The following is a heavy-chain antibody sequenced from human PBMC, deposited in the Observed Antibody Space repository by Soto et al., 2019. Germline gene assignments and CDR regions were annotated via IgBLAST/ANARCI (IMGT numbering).Heavy chain of an antibody. V-gene: IGHV3-74*01. J-gene: IGHJ6*02. CDR2: LNSDGSTI. CDR3: ARGVPGYYAVGV. CDR1: GFISTYW. Sequence: EVQLVESGGGLVQPGGSLRLSCAASGFISTYWKHWVRQAPGKELVWVSRLNSDGSTINYADSVKGRFTISRDNAKNTLYLQLNSLRDEDTAVYYCARGVPGYYAVGVWGQGTTVTDSS.